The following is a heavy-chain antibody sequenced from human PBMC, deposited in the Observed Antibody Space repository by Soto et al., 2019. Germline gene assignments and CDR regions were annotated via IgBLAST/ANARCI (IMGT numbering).Heavy chain of an antibody. CDR3: ARDSNRAAAGTGWFDP. D-gene: IGHD6-13*01. Sequence: GYSFRTYFIHWVRQAPGQGLEWMGVINPSGGRTKYAQRFQGRVVMTSDTSTGTVYMELSSLRSDDTAVYYCARDSNRAAAGTGWFDPWGQGSPVTVSS. J-gene: IGHJ5*02. V-gene: IGHV1-46*01. CDR2: INPSGGRT. CDR1: GYSFRTYF.